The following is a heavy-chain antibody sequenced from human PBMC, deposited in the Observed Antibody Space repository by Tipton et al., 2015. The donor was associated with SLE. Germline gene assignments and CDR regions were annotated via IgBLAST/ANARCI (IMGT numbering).Heavy chain of an antibody. V-gene: IGHV3-21*03. Sequence: GSLRLSCAASGFTFTSYTMNWVRQAPGKGLEWVSCISGSSSFIDYADSVKGRFTISRDNTKNSLYLQMNSLRAEDTAVYYCARVDDSSGYYLNSYYGMDVWGQGTTVTVSS. CDR3: ARVDDSSGYYLNSYYGMDV. CDR1: GFTFTSYT. CDR2: ISGSSSFI. D-gene: IGHD3-22*01. J-gene: IGHJ6*02.